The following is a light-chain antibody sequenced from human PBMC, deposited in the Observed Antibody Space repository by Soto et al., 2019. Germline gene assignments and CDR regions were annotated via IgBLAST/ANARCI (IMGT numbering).Light chain of an antibody. J-gene: IGKJ2*01. CDR3: QHYDGSPRT. CDR2: GVF. V-gene: IGKV3-20*01. Sequence: ETVLTQSPGTASLSPGERATLSCTTSQSVRSNYLAWYQQKPGQAPRLLIYGVFSRATGIPDRFSGSGSGTDVTLTISGLEPEDSAVYYCQHYDGSPRTFGQGTKLEI. CDR1: QSVRSNY.